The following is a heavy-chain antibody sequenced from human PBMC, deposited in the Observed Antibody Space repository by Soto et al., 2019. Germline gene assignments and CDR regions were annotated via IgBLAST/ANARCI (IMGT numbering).Heavy chain of an antibody. V-gene: IGHV1-3*01. Sequence: QVQLVQSGAEVKKPGASVKFSCKASGYTFTSYAMHWVRQAPGQRLEWMGWINAGNGNTKYSQKFQGRVTITRDTSASTGYMELSSLRSEDTAVYYCAGGPIVVVPAAETRIQLWPIFDSWGQGTLVTVSS. CDR2: INAGNGNT. CDR1: GYTFTSYA. CDR3: AGGPIVVVPAAETRIQLWPIFDS. J-gene: IGHJ4*02. D-gene: IGHD2-2*01.